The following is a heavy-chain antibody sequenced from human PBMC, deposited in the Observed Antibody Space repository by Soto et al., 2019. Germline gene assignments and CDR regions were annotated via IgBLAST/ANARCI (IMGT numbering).Heavy chain of an antibody. Sequence: GESLKISCKGSGYSFTSYWISWVRQMPGKGLEWMGRIDPSDSYTNYSPSFQGHVTISADKSISTAYLQWSSLKASDTAMYYCARTAAARKYYSGMDVRGQGTTVTVSS. CDR2: IDPSDSYT. D-gene: IGHD6-13*01. CDR1: GYSFTSYW. V-gene: IGHV5-10-1*01. J-gene: IGHJ6*02. CDR3: ARTAAARKYYSGMDV.